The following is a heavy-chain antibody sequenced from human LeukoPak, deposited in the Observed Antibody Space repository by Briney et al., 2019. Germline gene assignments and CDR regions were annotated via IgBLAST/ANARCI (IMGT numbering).Heavy chain of an antibody. D-gene: IGHD6-13*01. Sequence: SETLSLTCTVSGGSISSYYWSWIRQPPGKGLEWIGYIYYSGSTDYNPSLKSRVTISVDTSKNQFSLKLSSVTAADTAVYYCAGGGSSSGPSVNYWGQGTLVTVSS. V-gene: IGHV4-59*08. J-gene: IGHJ4*02. CDR3: AGGGSSSGPSVNY. CDR2: IYYSGST. CDR1: GGSISSYY.